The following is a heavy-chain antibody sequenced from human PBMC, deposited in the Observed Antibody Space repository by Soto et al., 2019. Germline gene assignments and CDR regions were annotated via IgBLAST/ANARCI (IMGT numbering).Heavy chain of an antibody. Sequence: SGPTLVNPTQTLTLTCTFADFSLSTLGTCVTWIRQPPGKALEWLALINWDNNEYYTTSLKTKLTISRDTSKKQVVLTMTNVDPVDTATYYCARIPHYSDSYYMDYWGQGTLVTVSS. CDR1: DFSLSTLGTC. V-gene: IGHV2-70*01. CDR2: INWDNNE. CDR3: ARIPHYSDSYYMDY. J-gene: IGHJ4*02. D-gene: IGHD2-21*01.